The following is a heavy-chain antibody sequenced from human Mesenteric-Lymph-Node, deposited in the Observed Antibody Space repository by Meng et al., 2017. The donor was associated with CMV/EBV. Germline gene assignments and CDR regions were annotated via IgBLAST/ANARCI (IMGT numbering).Heavy chain of an antibody. CDR2: ISSSSSYI. J-gene: IGHJ4*02. Sequence: GESLKISCAASGFTFSSYSMNWVRQAPGKGLEWVSSISSSSSYIYYADSVKGRFTISRDNAENMLYLQMNSLRAEDTAVYYCARGNAQAFDYWGQGTLVTVSS. CDR1: GFTFSSYS. V-gene: IGHV3-21*06. D-gene: IGHD1-1*01. CDR3: ARGNAQAFDY.